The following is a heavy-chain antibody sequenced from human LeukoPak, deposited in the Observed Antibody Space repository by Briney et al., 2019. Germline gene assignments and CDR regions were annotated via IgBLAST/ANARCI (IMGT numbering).Heavy chain of an antibody. V-gene: IGHV3-53*01. J-gene: IGHJ4*02. D-gene: IGHD3-3*01. CDR1: GFTVSSNY. CDR2: IYSGGST. Sequence: PGGSLRLSCAASGFTVSSNYMSWVRQAPGKGLEWVSVIYSGGSTYYADSVQGRFPIPRDNDKNSVFLEMNSLGADDTAIYYCVREVTGTIFRVATPMDYWGQGTLVTVSS. CDR3: VREVTGTIFRVATPMDY.